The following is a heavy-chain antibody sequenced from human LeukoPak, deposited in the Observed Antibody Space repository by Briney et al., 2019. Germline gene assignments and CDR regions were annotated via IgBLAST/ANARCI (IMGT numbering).Heavy chain of an antibody. Sequence: SETLSLTCTVSGDSISNYYWSWIRQPAGKGLEWIGRIYTSGSTNYNPSLKSRVTISVDRSKNQFSLKLSSVTAADTAVYYCASKRGYSGYDRRYFDYWGQGTLVTVSS. V-gene: IGHV4-4*07. D-gene: IGHD5-12*01. CDR2: IYTSGST. CDR3: ASKRGYSGYDRRYFDY. J-gene: IGHJ4*02. CDR1: GDSISNYY.